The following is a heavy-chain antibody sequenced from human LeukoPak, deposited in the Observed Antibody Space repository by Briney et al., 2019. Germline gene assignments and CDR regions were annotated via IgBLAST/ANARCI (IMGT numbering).Heavy chain of an antibody. Sequence: AASVKVSCRVSGYTLTELSMHWVRQAPGKGLEWMGGFDPEDGETIYAQKFQGRVTMTEDTSTDTAYMELSSLRSEDTAVYYCAGWLIGWFDPWGQGTLVTVSS. CDR3: AGWLIGWFDP. V-gene: IGHV1-24*01. D-gene: IGHD6-19*01. J-gene: IGHJ5*02. CDR2: FDPEDGET. CDR1: GYTLTELS.